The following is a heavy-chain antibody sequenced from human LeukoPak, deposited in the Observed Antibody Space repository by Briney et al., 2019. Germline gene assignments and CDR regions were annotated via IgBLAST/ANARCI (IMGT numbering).Heavy chain of an antibody. CDR3: ARDRSYGYFDY. Sequence: SETLSLTCTVSGGSISSGHNYWSWVRQPAGKGLEWIGHIFTSGSTNYNPSLKSRVTISVDTSKNQFSLNLNSVTAADTAVYYCARDRSYGYFDYWGQGTLVTVS. D-gene: IGHD5-18*01. V-gene: IGHV4-61*09. CDR2: IFTSGST. CDR1: GGSISSGHNY. J-gene: IGHJ4*02.